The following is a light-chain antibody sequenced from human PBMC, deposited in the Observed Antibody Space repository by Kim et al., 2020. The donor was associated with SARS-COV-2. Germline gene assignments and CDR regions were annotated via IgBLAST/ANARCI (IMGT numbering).Light chain of an antibody. CDR1: SRRSKYA. Sequence: ASVKLTCTLGSRRSKYAVAWHQQRAETGPRFVMKVNSDGSHDRGDGLPVRFSGSASGAERYLTISSVQSEDEADYYCQAWGPGIRVFGGGTKLTVL. J-gene: IGLJ3*02. CDR2: VNSDGSH. V-gene: IGLV4-69*01. CDR3: QAWGPGIRV.